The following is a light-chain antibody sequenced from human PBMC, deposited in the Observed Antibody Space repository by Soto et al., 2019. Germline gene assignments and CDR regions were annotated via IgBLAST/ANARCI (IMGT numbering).Light chain of an antibody. Sequence: EIVLTQSPATLSLSPGERATLSCRASQSVSSYLAWYQQKPGQAPRLLIYGASSRATGIPDRFSGSGSGTDFTLTISSLQPEDFATYYCQQSYSIPITFGQGTRLEIK. CDR2: GAS. CDR1: QSVSSY. J-gene: IGKJ5*01. CDR3: QQSYSIPIT. V-gene: IGKV3-11*01.